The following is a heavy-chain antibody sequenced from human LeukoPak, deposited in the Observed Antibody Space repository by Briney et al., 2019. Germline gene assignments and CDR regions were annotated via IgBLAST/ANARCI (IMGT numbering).Heavy chain of an antibody. CDR2: ISSNGGST. D-gene: IGHD6-6*01. J-gene: IGHJ6*03. Sequence: QSGGSLRLSCAASGFTFSSYAMHWVRQAPGKGLEYVSAISSNGGSTYYANSVKGRFTISRDNSKNTLYLQMGSLRAEDMAVYYCARGFGSSPWYYYYMDVWGKGTTVTVSS. CDR3: ARGFGSSPWYYYYMDV. CDR1: GFTFSSYA. V-gene: IGHV3-64*01.